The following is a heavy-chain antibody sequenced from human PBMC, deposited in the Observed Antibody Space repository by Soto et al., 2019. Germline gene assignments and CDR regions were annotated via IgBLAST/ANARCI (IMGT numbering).Heavy chain of an antibody. CDR3: ARAYGSGSYYRFDF. Sequence: QVELLASGGGLVKPGGSQRLSCAASGFTFSDYFMTWIRQAPGKGLEWVSYISSGGRITNYADSVQGRFTMSRDNAKNSLFLQMNSLRVEDTAIYYCARAYGSGSYYRFDFWGPGTLVTVSS. CDR1: GFTFSDYF. V-gene: IGHV3-11*06. J-gene: IGHJ5*01. D-gene: IGHD3-10*01. CDR2: ISSGGRIT.